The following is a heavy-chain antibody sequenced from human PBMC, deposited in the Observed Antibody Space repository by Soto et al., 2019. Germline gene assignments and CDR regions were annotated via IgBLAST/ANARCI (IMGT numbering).Heavy chain of an antibody. CDR1: GFTFDDYA. J-gene: IGHJ6*02. CDR3: AKDTGSNWAYGMDV. CDR2: INWSGGSI. Sequence: GGSLRLSCAASGFTFDDYAMHWVRQAPGKGPEWVSGINWSGGSIGYAASVKGRFTISRENAKNTLYLQMNSLRVDDTALYYCAKDTGSNWAYGMDVWGQGTMGTVSS. D-gene: IGHD4-4*01. V-gene: IGHV3-9*01.